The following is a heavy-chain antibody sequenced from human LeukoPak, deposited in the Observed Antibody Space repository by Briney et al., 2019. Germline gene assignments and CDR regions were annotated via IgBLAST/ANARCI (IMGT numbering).Heavy chain of an antibody. CDR1: GGSISRYY. V-gene: IGHV4-4*08. CDR2: IYHSGST. J-gene: IGHJ4*02. CDR3: AGGNTRDDLDY. Sequence: SETLSLTCSVSGGSISRYYWSWIRQAPGKGLEWIGYIYHSGSTNSNPSLKTRLTISLDTSNKEVSLKLSSVTAADTAVYYCAGGNTRDDLDYWGQGILVTVSS. D-gene: IGHD3/OR15-3a*01.